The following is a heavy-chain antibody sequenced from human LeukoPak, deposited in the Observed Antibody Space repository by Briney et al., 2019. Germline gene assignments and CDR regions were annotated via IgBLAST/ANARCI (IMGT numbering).Heavy chain of an antibody. D-gene: IGHD6-6*01. CDR2: IYYSGSP. CDR1: GVSISTGAYS. CDR3: ARGDREYSSSNYFDY. J-gene: IGHJ4*02. Sequence: MASQTLSLTCAVSGVSISTGAYSWTWIRQPPGKGLEWIGYIYYSGSPYYNPSLKSRVTMSLDTSKNQFSLKLSSVTAADTAVYYCARGDREYSSSNYFDYWGQGTLVTVSS. V-gene: IGHV4-30-4*07.